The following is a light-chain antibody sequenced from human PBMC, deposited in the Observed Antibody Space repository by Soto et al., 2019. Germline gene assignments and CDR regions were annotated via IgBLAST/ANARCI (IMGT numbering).Light chain of an antibody. Sequence: EIGFTQSPATLSSFPGDRVTLSCRASQYINTRLAWYQHRPGQAPRLLIYQTSIRAAGIPARFSASGSGTDFTLTISDVQPEDFALYYCHQRKSWPRTFGQGTKVDI. CDR1: QYINTR. CDR3: HQRKSWPRT. CDR2: QTS. V-gene: IGKV3-11*01. J-gene: IGKJ1*01.